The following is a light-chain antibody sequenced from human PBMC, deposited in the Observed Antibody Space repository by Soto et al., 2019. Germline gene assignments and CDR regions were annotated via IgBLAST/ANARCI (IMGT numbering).Light chain of an antibody. Sequence: EIVLTQSPGTLSLSPGERATLSCRASQSVSSSYLAWYQQKPGQAPRLLIYATSSRVTGVPDRFSGSGSGTDFTLTINRLEPEDFALYYCQQFGGSPPRLTFGGGTKVEIK. CDR1: QSVSSSY. J-gene: IGKJ4*01. V-gene: IGKV3-20*01. CDR2: ATS. CDR3: QQFGGSPPRLT.